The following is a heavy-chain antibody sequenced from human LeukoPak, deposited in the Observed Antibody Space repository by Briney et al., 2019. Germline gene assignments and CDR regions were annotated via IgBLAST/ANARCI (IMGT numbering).Heavy chain of an antibody. Sequence: GGSLRLSCAASGFTFSYYWMHWVPHAPGKGLMWGSRIDLDGEYTPYADSVKSRFTISRENAKNALYLQMNSLSAEETAVYSGASGKSHSFDLGGEGTMGTVS. V-gene: IGHV3-74*01. J-gene: IGHJ3*01. CDR1: GFTFSYYW. CDR3: ASGKSHSFDL. D-gene: IGHD3-3*02. CDR2: IDLDGEYT.